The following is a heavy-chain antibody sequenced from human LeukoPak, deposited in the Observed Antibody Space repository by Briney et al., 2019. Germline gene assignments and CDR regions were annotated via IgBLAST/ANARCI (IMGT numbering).Heavy chain of an antibody. V-gene: IGHV3-23*01. CDR3: AKSRRVVVAASQFDY. J-gene: IGHJ4*02. Sequence: GGSLRLSCAASGFTFSSYAMSWVRQAPGKGLEWVSAISGSGGSTYYADSVKGRFTISRDNSKNTLYLQMNSLRAEDTAVYYCAKSRRVVVAASQFDYRGQGTLVTVSS. CDR1: GFTFSSYA. CDR2: ISGSGGST. D-gene: IGHD2-15*01.